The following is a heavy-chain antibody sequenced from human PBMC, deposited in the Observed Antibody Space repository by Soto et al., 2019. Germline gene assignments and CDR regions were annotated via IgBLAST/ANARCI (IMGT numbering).Heavy chain of an antibody. Sequence: SDTLSLTCTVSGGSISSYYWSWIRQPPGKGLEWIGYIYYSGSTNYNPSLKSRVTISVDTSKNQFSLKLSSVTAADTAVYYCARGYSGSHFDYWGQGTLVTVSS. V-gene: IGHV4-59*01. CDR3: ARGYSGSHFDY. J-gene: IGHJ4*02. D-gene: IGHD1-26*01. CDR1: GGSISSYY. CDR2: IYYSGST.